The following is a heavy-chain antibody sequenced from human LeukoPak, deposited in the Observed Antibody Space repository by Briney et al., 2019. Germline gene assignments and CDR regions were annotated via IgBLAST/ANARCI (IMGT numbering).Heavy chain of an antibody. D-gene: IGHD3-3*01. CDR3: ARDSYDFWSGYYTLYGMDV. CDR1: GFTFSSYG. Sequence: GRSLRLSCAASGFTFSSYGMHWVRQAPGKGLEWVAVIWYDGSNKYYADSVKGRFTISRDNSKNTLYLQMNSLRAEGTAVYYCARDSYDFWSGYYTLYGMDVWGQGTTVTVSS. J-gene: IGHJ6*02. CDR2: IWYDGSNK. V-gene: IGHV3-33*01.